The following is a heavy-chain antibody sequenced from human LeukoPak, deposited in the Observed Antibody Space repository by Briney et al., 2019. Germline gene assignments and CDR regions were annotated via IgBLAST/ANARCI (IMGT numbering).Heavy chain of an antibody. J-gene: IGHJ5*02. CDR2: ISTSDSTM. Sequence: GGSLRLSCAASGFIFSSYEMNWVRQAPGKGLEWVSYISTSDSTMYYADSVKGRFTISRDNAKNSLYLQMDSLRVEDTGIYYCARDLGTHGGYVDPWGQGPLVTVSS. V-gene: IGHV3-48*03. CDR3: ARDLGTHGGYVDP. CDR1: GFIFSSYE. D-gene: IGHD5-12*01.